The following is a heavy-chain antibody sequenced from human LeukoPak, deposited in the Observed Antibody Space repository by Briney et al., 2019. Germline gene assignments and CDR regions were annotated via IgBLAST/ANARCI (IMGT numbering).Heavy chain of an antibody. CDR2: ISGSGSAI. Sequence: PGGSLRLSCAASDFSFSSHEVNWVRQAPGKGLEWVSFISGSGSAIYYADSVKGRFTISRDNAKNAGYLQMNSLRAEDTALYYCARAPGVGRFDYWGQGTPVTVSS. CDR3: ARAPGVGRFDY. J-gene: IGHJ4*02. CDR1: DFSFSSHE. V-gene: IGHV3-48*03.